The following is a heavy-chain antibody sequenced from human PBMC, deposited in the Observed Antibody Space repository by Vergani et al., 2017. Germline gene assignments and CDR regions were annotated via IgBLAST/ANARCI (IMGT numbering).Heavy chain of an antibody. CDR3: ARYCLTRVTTLDYYDMGV. J-gene: IGHJ6*03. D-gene: IGHD1-1*01. Sequence: QVQLVESGGGEVQPGRSLRLSCSAAGFPFRDYGVHWVRPAPGKGLEWVSVISYDGNRKNYADSVKGRFTISRDNSKNTLYLEMNALRAEDTAVYYCARYCLTRVTTLDYYDMGVWGKGTTVTVSS. V-gene: IGHV3-30*03. CDR1: GFPFRDYG. CDR2: ISYDGNRK.